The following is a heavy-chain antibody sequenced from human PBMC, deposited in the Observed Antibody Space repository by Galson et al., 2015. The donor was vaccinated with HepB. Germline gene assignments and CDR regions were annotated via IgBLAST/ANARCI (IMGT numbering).Heavy chain of an antibody. D-gene: IGHD6-13*01. CDR1: GYTFTGYY. J-gene: IGHJ6*03. CDR3: ARVKGRLRVGNIAAAGRSDYYYYMDV. V-gene: IGHV1-2*02. Sequence: SVKVSCKASGYTFTGYYMHWVRQAPGQGLEWMGWINPNSGGANYAQKFQGRVTMTRDTSISTAYMELSRLRSDDTAVYYCARVKGRLRVGNIAAAGRSDYYYYMDVWGKGTTVTVSS. CDR2: INPNSGGA.